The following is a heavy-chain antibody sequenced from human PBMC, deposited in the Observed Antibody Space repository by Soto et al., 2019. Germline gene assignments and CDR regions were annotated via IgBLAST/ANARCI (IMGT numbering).Heavy chain of an antibody. D-gene: IGHD3-22*01. Sequence: GASVKVSCKASGYTFTGYYMHWVRQAPGQGLEWMGWINPNSGGTNYAQKFQGWVTMTRDTSISTAYMELSRLRSDDTAVYYCARGVVVVQYYYYGMDVWGQGTTVTVSS. CDR3: ARGVVVVQYYYYGMDV. J-gene: IGHJ6*02. CDR1: GYTFTGYY. V-gene: IGHV1-2*04. CDR2: INPNSGGT.